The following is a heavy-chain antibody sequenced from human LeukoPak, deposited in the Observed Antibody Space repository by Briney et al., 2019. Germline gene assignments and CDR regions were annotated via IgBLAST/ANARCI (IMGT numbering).Heavy chain of an antibody. V-gene: IGHV4-39*07. J-gene: IGHJ4*02. CDR3: ARVRGYLYGSGSYYRSTHFDY. CDR2: IYHSGST. D-gene: IGHD3-10*01. Sequence: NPSETLSLTCTVSGGSISSGSYYWSWIRQPAGKGLEWIGSIYHSGSTYYNPSLKSRVTISVDTSNNQFSLKLSSVTAADTAVYYCARVRGYLYGSGSYYRSTHFDYWGQGTLVTVSS. CDR1: GGSISSGSYY.